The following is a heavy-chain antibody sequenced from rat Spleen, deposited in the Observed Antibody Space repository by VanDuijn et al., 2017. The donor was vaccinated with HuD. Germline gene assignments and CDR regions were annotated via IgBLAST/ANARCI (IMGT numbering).Heavy chain of an antibody. J-gene: IGHJ2*01. D-gene: IGHD3-1*01. CDR1: GFSLSSHG. V-gene: IGHV2-63*01. CDR3: TIHPRY. CDR2: MNYNGDT. Sequence: QVQLKESGPGLVQPSQTLSLICTVSGFSLSSHGVIWVRQPPGKGLEWMGRMNYNGDTSYNSALKSRLSISRDTSKNHVFLKMNSLQTDDTGTYYCTIHPRYWGQGVMVTVSS.